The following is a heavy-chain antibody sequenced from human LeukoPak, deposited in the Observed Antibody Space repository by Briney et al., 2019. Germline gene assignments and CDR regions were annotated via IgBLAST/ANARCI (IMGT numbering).Heavy chain of an antibody. J-gene: IGHJ4*02. Sequence: GGSLRLSCAVSGFTFSSYGMHWVRQAPGKGLEWVAFIRYDGSNKYYADSVKGRFTISRDNSKNTLYLQMNSLRAEDTAVYYCARELLWFGERKGGFDYWGQGTLVTVSS. D-gene: IGHD3-10*01. CDR1: GFTFSSYG. CDR2: IRYDGSNK. CDR3: ARELLWFGERKGGFDY. V-gene: IGHV3-30*02.